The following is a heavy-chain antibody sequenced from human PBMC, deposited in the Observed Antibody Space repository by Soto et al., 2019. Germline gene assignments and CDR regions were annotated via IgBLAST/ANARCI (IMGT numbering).Heavy chain of an antibody. CDR3: SRENWFQDY. J-gene: IGHJ4*02. CDR2: IKNDGSEQ. D-gene: IGHD3-10*01. CDR1: GFTFTTYY. V-gene: IGHV3-7*03. Sequence: VGSLRLSCAASGFTFTTYYMTWVRQAPGKGLEWVASIKNDGSEQYYVDSVKGRFTISRDNAKNSLYLQMNSLRAGDTALYYCSRENWFQDYWGQGTLVTVSS.